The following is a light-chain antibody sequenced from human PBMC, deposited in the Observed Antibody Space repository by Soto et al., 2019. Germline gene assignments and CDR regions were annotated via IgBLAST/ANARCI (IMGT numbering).Light chain of an antibody. Sequence: EVVMTQSPATLSVSPGERATLSCRASQSVNRHLAWYQQRPGQAPRLLIYGAYYRATGIPARFSGSGSGTDFTLTISSLQSEDFAVYYCQQYDNWPPFTFGPGTKVDIK. V-gene: IGKV3-15*01. CDR1: QSVNRH. CDR3: QQYDNWPPFT. J-gene: IGKJ3*01. CDR2: GAY.